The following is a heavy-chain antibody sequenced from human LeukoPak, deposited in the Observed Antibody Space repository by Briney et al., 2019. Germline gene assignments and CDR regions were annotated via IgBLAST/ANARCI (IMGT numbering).Heavy chain of an antibody. CDR1: GGTFSSYA. J-gene: IGHJ3*02. CDR3: AITKPYYYDSSVAFDI. CDR2: IIPIFGTA. V-gene: IGHV1-69*05. Sequence: ASVKVSFKASGGTFSSYAISWVRQAPGQGVEWMGGIIPIFGTANYAQKFQGRVTITTDESTSTAYMELSSLRSKDTAVYYCAITKPYYYDSSVAFDIWGQGTMVTVSS. D-gene: IGHD3-22*01.